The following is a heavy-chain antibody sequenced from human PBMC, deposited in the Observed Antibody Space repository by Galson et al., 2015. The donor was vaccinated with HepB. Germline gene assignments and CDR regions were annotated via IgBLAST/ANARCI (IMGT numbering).Heavy chain of an antibody. Sequence: SVKVSCKASGYTFGDSGIIWVRQAPGQGLEWMGWISPYNANTNYAQKFRGRVTLTTVTSTTTAYMERRSLRSDDTAIYYCAREGSYCIGDACYYYFDYWGQGSLVTVSS. V-gene: IGHV1-18*01. CDR3: AREGSYCIGDACYYYFDY. CDR1: GYTFGDSG. D-gene: IGHD2-15*01. CDR2: ISPYNANT. J-gene: IGHJ4*02.